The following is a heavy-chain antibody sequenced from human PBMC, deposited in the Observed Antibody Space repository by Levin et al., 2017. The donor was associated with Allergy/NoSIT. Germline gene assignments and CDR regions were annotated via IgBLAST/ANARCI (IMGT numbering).Heavy chain of an antibody. CDR2: ISNSGNTI. Sequence: GESLKISCAASGFTFSDYSMSWIRQAPGKGLEWVSYISNSGNTIDYADSVKGRFIISRDNAKSSLFLQMNSLRVEDTAVYYCHAFYDSTAYYYYGIDVWGQGTTVTVSS. V-gene: IGHV3-11*01. J-gene: IGHJ6*02. D-gene: IGHD3-22*01. CDR3: HAFYDSTAYYYYGIDV. CDR1: GFTFSDYS.